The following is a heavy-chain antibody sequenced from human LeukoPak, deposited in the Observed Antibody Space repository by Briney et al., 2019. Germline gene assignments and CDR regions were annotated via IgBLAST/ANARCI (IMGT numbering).Heavy chain of an antibody. CDR1: GGSISSYY. CDR3: ARVRHGAFDI. Sequence: SETLSLTCTVCGGSISSYYWSSIRQPPGKGLEWIGYIYYSGSTKYNPSLKSRVTISVDTSKNQFSLKLSSVTAAETAVYYCARVRHGAFDIWGQGPMVTVSS. J-gene: IGHJ3*02. CDR2: IYYSGST. V-gene: IGHV4-59*01.